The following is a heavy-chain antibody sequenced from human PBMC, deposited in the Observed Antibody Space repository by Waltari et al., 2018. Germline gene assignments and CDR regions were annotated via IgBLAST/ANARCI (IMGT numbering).Heavy chain of an antibody. CDR1: GYHFTGYY. J-gene: IGHJ6*03. CDR3: AGEIEAGYCYYYYIDV. V-gene: IGHV1-2*06. D-gene: IGHD6-19*01. Sequence: QVQLVQSGAEVKKPGAQVKVSCKASGYHFTGYYMHCVRQAPGQGLEWMGRINPSRRGTNYARRLHGRVTMTRDTSISTADQELSRLRSDDTAVYYYAGEIEAGYCYYYYIDVWGKETTVTVS. CDR2: INPSRRGT.